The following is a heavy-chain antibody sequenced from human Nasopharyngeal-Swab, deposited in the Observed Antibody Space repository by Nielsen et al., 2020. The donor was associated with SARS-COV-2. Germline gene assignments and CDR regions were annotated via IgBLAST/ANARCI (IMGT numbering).Heavy chain of an antibody. Sequence: GESLKISCAASGFTFSSYWMHWVRQAPGKGLVWVSRINSDGSSTSYADSVKGRFTISRDNAKNTLYLQMNSLRAEDTAVYYCARGQDSSGWYTPGSYYYYGMDVWGQGTTVTVSS. V-gene: IGHV3-74*01. J-gene: IGHJ6*02. CDR3: ARGQDSSGWYTPGSYYYYGMDV. D-gene: IGHD6-19*01. CDR2: INSDGSST. CDR1: GFTFSSYW.